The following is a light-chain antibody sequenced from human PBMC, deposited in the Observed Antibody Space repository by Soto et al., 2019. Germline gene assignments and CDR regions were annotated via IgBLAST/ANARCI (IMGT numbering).Light chain of an antibody. CDR1: SSDVGSYNS. V-gene: IGLV2-14*01. CDR2: AVT. Sequence: QSALTQPASVSGSPGQSIAISCTGTSSDVGSYNSVSWYQQFPGKAPKLILYAVTNRPSGVSNRFSGSKSGNTAPLTISGLQAEDEAGYFCSSYTTSATLVFGVGTTLTVL. J-gene: IGLJ2*01. CDR3: SSYTTSATLV.